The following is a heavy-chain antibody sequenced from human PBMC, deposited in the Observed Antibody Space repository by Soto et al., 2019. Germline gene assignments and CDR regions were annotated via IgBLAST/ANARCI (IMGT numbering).Heavy chain of an antibody. J-gene: IGHJ6*03. CDR3: AKAAGATDYDILTGFLPYYYYMDV. Sequence: GGSLRLSCAASGFTFSSYAMSWVRQAPGKGLEWVSAISGSGGSTYYADSVKGRFTISKDNSKNTLYLQMNSLRAEDPAVYYCAKAAGATDYDILTGFLPYYYYMDVWGKGTTVTVSS. D-gene: IGHD3-9*01. CDR1: GFTFSSYA. CDR2: ISGSGGST. V-gene: IGHV3-23*01.